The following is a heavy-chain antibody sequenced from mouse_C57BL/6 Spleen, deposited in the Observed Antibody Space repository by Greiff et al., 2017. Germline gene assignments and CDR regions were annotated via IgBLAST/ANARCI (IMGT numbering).Heavy chain of an antibody. V-gene: IGHV7-3*01. CDR3: ARSYYGSSYGAMDY. CDR1: GFTFTDYY. CDR2: IRNKANGYTT. D-gene: IGHD1-1*01. J-gene: IGHJ4*01. Sequence: EVMLVASGGGLVQPGGSLSLSCAASGFTFTDYYMSWVRQPPGKALEWLGFIRNKANGYTTEYSASVKGPFTISRDNSQSILYLQMNALRAEDRATYYCARSYYGSSYGAMDYWGQGTSVTVSS.